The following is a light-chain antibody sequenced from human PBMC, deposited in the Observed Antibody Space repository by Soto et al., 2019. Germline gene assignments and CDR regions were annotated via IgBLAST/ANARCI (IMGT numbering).Light chain of an antibody. CDR2: DAS. J-gene: IGKJ4*01. V-gene: IGKV3-11*01. CDR1: QSVSSC. CDR3: QQRSDWPLT. Sequence: EIVLTQSPATLSLSPGERATLSCRASQSVSSCLAWYQQKPRQAPRLVIFDASSRATGIPARFSGSGSGTYFTLTISSLPPEDFAVYYCQQRSDWPLTFGGGTKVEIK.